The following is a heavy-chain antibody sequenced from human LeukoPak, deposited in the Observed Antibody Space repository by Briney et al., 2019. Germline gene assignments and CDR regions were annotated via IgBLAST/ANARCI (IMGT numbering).Heavy chain of an antibody. Sequence: SETLSLTCTVSGGSISSYYWSWIRKPPGKGLEWIGYIYYSGSTNYNPSLKSRVTISVDTSKDQFSLKLSSVTAADTAVYYCARDQDDSSGYYYDDRAFDIWGQGTMVTVSS. CDR3: ARDQDDSSGYYYDDRAFDI. V-gene: IGHV4-59*01. D-gene: IGHD3-22*01. CDR2: IYYSGST. CDR1: GGSISSYY. J-gene: IGHJ3*02.